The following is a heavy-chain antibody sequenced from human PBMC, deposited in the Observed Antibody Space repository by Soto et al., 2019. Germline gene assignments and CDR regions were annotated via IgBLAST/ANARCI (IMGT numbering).Heavy chain of an antibody. CDR3: ARSEEDSDYYYYGLDV. CDR2: TYYRSRWYS. D-gene: IGHD2-15*01. Sequence: SQTLSLTCVISGDSVSSSSFAWNWVRPSPSRGLEWLGRTYYRSRWYSDFAVSVRGRIVINADTSKNQFSLQLNPVTPEDTAVYFCARSEEDSDYYYYGLDVWGQGTTVTVAS. J-gene: IGHJ6*02. V-gene: IGHV6-1*01. CDR1: GDSVSSSSFA.